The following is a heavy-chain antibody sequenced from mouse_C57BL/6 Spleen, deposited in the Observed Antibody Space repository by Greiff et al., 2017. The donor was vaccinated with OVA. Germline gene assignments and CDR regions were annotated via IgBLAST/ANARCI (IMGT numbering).Heavy chain of an antibody. CDR1: GYAFSSSW. Sequence: QVQLQQSGPELVKPGASVKISCKASGYAFSSSWMNWVKQRLGKGLEWIGRLYPGDGDTNYNGKFKGKATLTADKSSSTAYMQLSSLTSEDSAVYFCARLLRGFAYWGQGTLVTVSA. CDR3: ARLLRGFAY. V-gene: IGHV1-82*01. D-gene: IGHD1-1*01. J-gene: IGHJ3*01. CDR2: LYPGDGDT.